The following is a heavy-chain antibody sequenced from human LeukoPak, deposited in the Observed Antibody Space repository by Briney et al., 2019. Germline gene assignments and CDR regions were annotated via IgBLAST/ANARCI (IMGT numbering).Heavy chain of an antibody. Sequence: PGGSLRLSCAASGFPFSSYWMRWLREARGKGLEWVANIKQDGSEKYYVDSVKGRFTISRDNAKNSLYLQMNSLRAEDTAVYYCARVFSSSCFDYWGQGTLVTVSS. CDR1: GFPFSSYW. CDR2: IKQDGSEK. J-gene: IGHJ4*02. V-gene: IGHV3-7*01. CDR3: ARVFSSSCFDY. D-gene: IGHD6-13*01.